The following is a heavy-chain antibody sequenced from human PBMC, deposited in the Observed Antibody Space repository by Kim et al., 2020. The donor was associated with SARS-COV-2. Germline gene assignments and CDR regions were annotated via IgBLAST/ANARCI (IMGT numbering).Heavy chain of an antibody. CDR2: INHSGST. J-gene: IGHJ6*02. Sequence: SETLSLTCAVYGGSFSGYYWSWIRQPPGKGLEWIGEINHSGSTNYNPSLKSRVTISVDTSKNQFSLKLSSVTAADTAVYYCARVRCSSTSCNVRLLYYYYGMDVWGQGTTVTVSS. D-gene: IGHD2-2*01. CDR1: GGSFSGYY. V-gene: IGHV4-34*01. CDR3: ARVRCSSTSCNVRLLYYYYGMDV.